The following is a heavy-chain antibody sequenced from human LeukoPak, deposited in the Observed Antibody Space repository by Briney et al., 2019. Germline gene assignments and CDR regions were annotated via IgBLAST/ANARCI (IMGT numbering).Heavy chain of an antibody. D-gene: IGHD1-26*01. CDR2: IIPIFSVA. CDR3: ARLVGVTSWFDP. V-gene: IGHV1-69*04. Sequence: SVKVSCKTSGGTFSSYAISWVRQAPGQGLEWMGRIIPIFSVANYAQKFQGRVTITADKSTSTAYMELSSLRSEDTAVYYCARLVGVTSWFDPWGQGTLVTVSS. CDR1: GGTFSSYA. J-gene: IGHJ5*02.